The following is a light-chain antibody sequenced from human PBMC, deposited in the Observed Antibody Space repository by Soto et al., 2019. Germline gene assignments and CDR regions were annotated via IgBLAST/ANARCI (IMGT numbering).Light chain of an antibody. J-gene: IGLJ1*01. V-gene: IGLV1-44*01. CDR2: SNN. CDR1: SSNIGSNT. CDR3: AAWDDSLNGRV. Sequence: QSVLTQPPSASGTPGQRVTISCSGSSSNIGSNTVNWYQQLPGTAPKLLIYSNNQRPSGVPDRFSGSKSGTSASLAISGLHSEDEADYYCAAWDDSLNGRVFGTGTKVTGL.